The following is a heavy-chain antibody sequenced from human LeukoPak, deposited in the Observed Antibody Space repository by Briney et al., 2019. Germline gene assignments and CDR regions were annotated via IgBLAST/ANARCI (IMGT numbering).Heavy chain of an antibody. D-gene: IGHD3-22*01. CDR2: INHSGST. CDR3: ARDYYDSSGFLPFDS. CDR1: GGSFSGYY. V-gene: IGHV4-34*01. J-gene: IGHJ4*01. Sequence: SETLSLTCAVYGGSFSGYYWSWIRQPPGKGLEWIGEINHSGSTNYNPSLKSRVTTSVDKSKNQFSLKLSSVTAADTAVYYCARDYYDSSGFLPFDSWGQGTLVTVSS.